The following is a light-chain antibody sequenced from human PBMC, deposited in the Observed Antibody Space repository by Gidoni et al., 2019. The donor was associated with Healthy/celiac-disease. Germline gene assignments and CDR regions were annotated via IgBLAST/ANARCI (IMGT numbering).Light chain of an antibody. J-gene: IGKJ4*01. Sequence: DIVLTHPPGPLSLSPGERATLSCRASQSVSSSYLAWYQQKPGQAPRLLIYGASSRATGIPDRCSGSGSGTDFTLTISRLEPEDFAVYYCQQYGSSPLTFGGGTKVEIK. CDR2: GAS. CDR3: QQYGSSPLT. V-gene: IGKV3-20*01. CDR1: QSVSSSY.